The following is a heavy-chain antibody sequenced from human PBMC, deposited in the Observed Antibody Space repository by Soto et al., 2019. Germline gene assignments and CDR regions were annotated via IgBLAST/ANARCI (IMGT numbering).Heavy chain of an antibody. J-gene: IGHJ4*02. V-gene: IGHV3-21*01. CDR2: ISSSSSYI. CDR1: GFTFSIYN. Sequence: EVQLVESGGGLVKPGGSLRLSCAASGFTFSIYNMNWVRQAPGKGLEWVSSISSSSSYIFFADSVKGRLTISRDNAKNSLYLQLNSLRAEDTAVYYCAGGRVTSSFDYWGQGTLVTVSS. D-gene: IGHD2-2*01. CDR3: AGGRVTSSFDY.